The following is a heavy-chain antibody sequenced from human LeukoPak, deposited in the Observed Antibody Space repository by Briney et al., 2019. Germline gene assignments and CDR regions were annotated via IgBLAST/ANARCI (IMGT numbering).Heavy chain of an antibody. V-gene: IGHV4-30-4*01. Sequence: PSQTLSLTCTVSGGSISSGDYYWSWIRQPPGKGLEWIGYIYYSGSTYYNPSLKSRVTISVDTSKNQFSLKLGSVTAADTAVYYCASMSSYDYGGNSGAFDIWGQGTMVTVSS. CDR2: IYYSGST. J-gene: IGHJ3*02. CDR1: GGSISSGDYY. D-gene: IGHD4-17*01. CDR3: ASMSSYDYGGNSGAFDI.